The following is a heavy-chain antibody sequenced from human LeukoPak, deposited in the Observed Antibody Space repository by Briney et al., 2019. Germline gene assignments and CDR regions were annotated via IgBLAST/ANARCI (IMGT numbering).Heavy chain of an antibody. D-gene: IGHD6-19*01. CDR2: IYYTGST. V-gene: IGHV4-59*01. J-gene: IGHJ6*02. CDR3: ARYSGMTVAGTVYYGMDV. CDR1: GGSISNYF. Sequence: KSSETLSLTCTVSGGSISNYFWNWIRQPPGKGLEWIGYIYYTGSTNYDPSLMSRVTISLDTSKNQFSLRLSSLTAADTAVYYCARYSGMTVAGTVYYGMDVWGQGTTVTVS.